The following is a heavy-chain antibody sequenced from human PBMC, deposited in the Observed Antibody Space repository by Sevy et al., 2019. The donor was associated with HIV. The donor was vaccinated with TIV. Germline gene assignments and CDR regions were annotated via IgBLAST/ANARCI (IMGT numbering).Heavy chain of an antibody. V-gene: IGHV3-30*02. CDR2: IGYNGADR. CDR3: VKNTASAGTGGFDY. D-gene: IGHD6-13*01. Sequence: GGSLRLSCTTSGFTFSDYGMHWVRQAPGKGLEWVTFIGYNGADRYYSDSVKGRFAISRDNSKNTLLLQMNSLRAADTAIYYCVKNTASAGTGGFDYWGQGALVTVSS. J-gene: IGHJ4*02. CDR1: GFTFSDYG.